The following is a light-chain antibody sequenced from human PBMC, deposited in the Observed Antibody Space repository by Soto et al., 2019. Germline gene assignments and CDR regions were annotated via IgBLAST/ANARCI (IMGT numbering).Light chain of an antibody. Sequence: ALQLTQSPSSLSASVGDRVTITCRASQGISSALAWYQQKPGKAPKLLISDASSLESGVPSRFIGGGSGTDFSLTTSSLQPEDLATYYCHQFNSYPLTFGGGAKVLIK. CDR1: QGISSA. V-gene: IGKV1-13*02. J-gene: IGKJ4*01. CDR3: HQFNSYPLT. CDR2: DAS.